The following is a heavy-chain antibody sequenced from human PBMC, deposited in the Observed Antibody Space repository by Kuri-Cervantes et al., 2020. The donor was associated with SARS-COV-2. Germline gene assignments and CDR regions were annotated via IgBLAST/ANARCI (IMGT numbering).Heavy chain of an antibody. CDR1: GFTFSNYA. CDR3: ARLGVAAAGSYYYYGMDV. Sequence: GGSLRLSCAASGFTFSNYAMHWVRQAPGKGLEWVAVISYDGSSKYYADSVKGRFTISRDNPKNTLYLQMNSLRAEDTAVYYCARLGVAAAGSYYYYGMDVWGQGTTVTVSS. V-gene: IGHV3-30*04. J-gene: IGHJ6*02. D-gene: IGHD6-13*01. CDR2: ISYDGSSK.